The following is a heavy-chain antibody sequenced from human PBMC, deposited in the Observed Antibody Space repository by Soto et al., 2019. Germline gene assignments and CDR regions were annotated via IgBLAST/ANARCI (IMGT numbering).Heavy chain of an antibody. Sequence: QITLKESGPTLVKPTQTLTLTCTFSGFSLSTSGVAVGWIRQPPGKALEWLALIYWDDDKRYSPSLKSRFTITKDSSKNQVVLTMTNMDPVDTATYYCAHNGEGDAFDIWGQGTMVTVSS. CDR3: AHNGEGDAFDI. J-gene: IGHJ3*02. D-gene: IGHD3-10*01. V-gene: IGHV2-5*02. CDR2: IYWDDDK. CDR1: GFSLSTSGVA.